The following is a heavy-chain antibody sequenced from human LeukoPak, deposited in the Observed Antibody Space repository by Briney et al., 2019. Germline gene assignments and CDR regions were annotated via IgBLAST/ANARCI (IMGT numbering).Heavy chain of an antibody. CDR3: ARDSSGGVDY. CDR1: GGSISSGGYS. Sequence: SETLSLPCAVSGGSISSGGYSWSWIRQPPGKGLEWIGYIYHSGSTYYNPSLKSRVTISVDRSKNQFSLKLSSVTAADTAVYYCARDSSGGVDYWGQGTLVTVSS. V-gene: IGHV4-30-2*01. CDR2: IYHSGST. J-gene: IGHJ4*02. D-gene: IGHD6-19*01.